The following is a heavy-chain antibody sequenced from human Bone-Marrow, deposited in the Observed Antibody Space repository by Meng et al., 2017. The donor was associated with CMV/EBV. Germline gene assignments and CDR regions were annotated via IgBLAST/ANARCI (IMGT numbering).Heavy chain of an antibody. V-gene: IGHV1-69*05. CDR3: ARGGARYSSSSDY. D-gene: IGHD6-6*01. CDR1: GGTFSSYA. Sequence: SVKVSRKASGGTFSSYAISWVRQAPGQGLEWMGGIIPIFGTANYAQKFQGRVTITTDESTSTAYMELSSLRSEDTAVYYCARGGARYSSSSDYWGQGTLVTVS. CDR2: IIPIFGTA. J-gene: IGHJ4*02.